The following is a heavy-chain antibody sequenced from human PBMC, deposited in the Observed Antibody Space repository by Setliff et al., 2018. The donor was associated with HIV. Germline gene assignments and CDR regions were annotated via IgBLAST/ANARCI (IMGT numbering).Heavy chain of an antibody. CDR2: ISNSGDTK. CDR1: GFSFRTYE. CDR3: AREMGQQWRFDP. V-gene: IGHV3-48*03. Sequence: GGSLRLSCAASGFSFRTYEMNWVRQAPGKGLEWISYISNSGDTKYYADSVKGRFTISRDNAKNSLYLQMTSLRAEDTAVCYCAREMGQQWRFDPWGQGTLVT. J-gene: IGHJ5*02. D-gene: IGHD6-19*01.